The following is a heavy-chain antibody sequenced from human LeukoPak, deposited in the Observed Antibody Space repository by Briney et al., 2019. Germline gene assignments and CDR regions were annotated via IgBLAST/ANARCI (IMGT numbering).Heavy chain of an antibody. V-gene: IGHV4-34*01. CDR3: ARTRPPAGDFDY. CDR1: GGSFSDYY. Sequence: SETLSLTCAVYGGSFSDYYWSWIRQPPGKGLEWIGEINHSGSTNYNPSLKSRVTISVDTSKNQFSLKLSSVTAADTAVYYCARTRPPAGDFDYWGQGTLVTVSS. D-gene: IGHD2-2*01. CDR2: INHSGST. J-gene: IGHJ4*02.